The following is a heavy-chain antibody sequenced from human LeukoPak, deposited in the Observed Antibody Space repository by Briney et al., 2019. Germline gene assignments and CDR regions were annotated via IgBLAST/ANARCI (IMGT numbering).Heavy chain of an antibody. V-gene: IGHV1-69*05. CDR2: IIPIFGTA. CDR1: GGTFSSYA. J-gene: IGHJ5*02. CDR3: ARDAGRDDDYSNWFDP. Sequence: SVKVSCKASGGTFSSYAISWVRQAPGQGLEWMGGIIPIFGTANYAQKFQGRVTITTDESTSTAYMELSSLRSEDTAVYYCARDAGRDDDYSNWFDPWGQGTLVTVSS. D-gene: IGHD4-11*01.